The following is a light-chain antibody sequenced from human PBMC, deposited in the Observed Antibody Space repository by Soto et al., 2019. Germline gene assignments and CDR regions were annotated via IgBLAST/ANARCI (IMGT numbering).Light chain of an antibody. CDR2: DVS. CDR1: SSDVGGYNY. Sequence: QSVLTQPASVSGSPGQSITISCTGTSSDVGGYNYVSWYQQHPGKAPKLMIYDVSNRPSGVSNRFSGSKSGNTASLTISGLQAEDEADYYSSSYTSSSTLYFFGTGTKLPS. CDR3: SSYTSSSTLYF. V-gene: IGLV2-14*01. J-gene: IGLJ1*01.